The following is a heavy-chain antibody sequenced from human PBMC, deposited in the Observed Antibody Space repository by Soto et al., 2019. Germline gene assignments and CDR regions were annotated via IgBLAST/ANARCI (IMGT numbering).Heavy chain of an antibody. J-gene: IGHJ4*02. CDR3: AKGPTLNFWSGYYIDY. D-gene: IGHD3-3*01. V-gene: IGHV3-23*01. Sequence: GGSLRLTCAASGFTFSSYAMSWVRQAPGKGLEWVSAISGSGGSTYYADSVKGRFTISRDNSKNTLYLQMNSLRAEDTAVYYCAKGPTLNFWSGYYIDYWGQGTLVTVSS. CDR2: ISGSGGST. CDR1: GFTFSSYA.